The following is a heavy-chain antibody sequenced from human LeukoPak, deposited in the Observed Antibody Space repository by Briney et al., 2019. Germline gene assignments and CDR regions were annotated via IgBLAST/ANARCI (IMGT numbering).Heavy chain of an antibody. V-gene: IGHV3-15*01. CDR3: TTDGDSSSWYEGGWFDP. D-gene: IGHD6-13*01. Sequence: PGGSLRFSCVASGFTFSNAWMSWLRQAPGKGLEWVGRIKRKTDGGTTDYAAPVKGRFTTSRDDSKNTLYLQMNSLKTEDTAVYYCTTDGDSSSWYEGGWFDPWGQGTLVTVSS. CDR1: GFTFSNAW. CDR2: IKRKTDGGTT. J-gene: IGHJ5*02.